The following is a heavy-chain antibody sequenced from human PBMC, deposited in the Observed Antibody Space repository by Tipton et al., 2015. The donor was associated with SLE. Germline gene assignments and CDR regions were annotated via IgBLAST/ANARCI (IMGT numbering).Heavy chain of an antibody. CDR2: VYSSGTT. J-gene: IGHJ3*02. D-gene: IGHD6-13*01. Sequence: TLSLTCTVSGASLSRGSYYWNWIRQPAGKGLEWIGRVYSSGTTNYNSSLKSRVTISVDTSKNQFSLKLSSVTAADTAVYYCARDGGSSWSLDAFDTWGQGTMVTVSS. CDR3: ARDGGSSWSLDAFDT. V-gene: IGHV4-61*02. CDR1: GASLSRGSYY.